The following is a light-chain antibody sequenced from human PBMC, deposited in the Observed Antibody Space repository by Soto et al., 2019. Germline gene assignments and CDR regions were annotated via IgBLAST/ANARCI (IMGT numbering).Light chain of an antibody. CDR3: QQYNDWPPWT. Sequence: EIVMTQSPATLSVSPGESATLSCRASQSVRTNLAWYQQKPGQAPRLLIYDTSTRATGRPARFSGRGSGTEFTLTISSLQSEDVAVYYCQQYNDWPPWTFGQGTKVEIK. CDR1: QSVRTN. V-gene: IGKV3-15*01. CDR2: DTS. J-gene: IGKJ1*01.